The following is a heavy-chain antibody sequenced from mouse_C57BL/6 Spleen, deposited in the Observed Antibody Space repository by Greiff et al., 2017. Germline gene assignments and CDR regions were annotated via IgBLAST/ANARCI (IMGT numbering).Heavy chain of an antibody. CDR2: IYPRSGNT. CDR1: GYTFTSYG. J-gene: IGHJ4*01. Sequence: QVQLQQSGAELARPGASVKLSCKASGYTFTSYGISWVKQRTGQGLEWIGEIYPRSGNTYYNEKFKGKATLTADKSSSTAYMELRSLTSEDSAVYFWARPYGSSPYYYAMDYWGQGTSVTVSS. V-gene: IGHV1-81*01. D-gene: IGHD1-1*01. CDR3: ARPYGSSPYYYAMDY.